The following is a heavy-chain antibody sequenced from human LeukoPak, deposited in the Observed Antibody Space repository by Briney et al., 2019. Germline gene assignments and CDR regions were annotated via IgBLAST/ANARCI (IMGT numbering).Heavy chain of an antibody. Sequence: PGGSLRLSCAASGFTFSSYDMHWVRQAPGKGLEWVSAIGTAGDPYYPGSVRGRFTISRENAKNSLYLQMNSLRAGDTAVYYCARETWGSFDYWGQGTLVTVSS. CDR1: GFTFSSYD. J-gene: IGHJ4*02. CDR3: ARETWGSFDY. D-gene: IGHD7-27*01. CDR2: IGTAGDP. V-gene: IGHV3-13*05.